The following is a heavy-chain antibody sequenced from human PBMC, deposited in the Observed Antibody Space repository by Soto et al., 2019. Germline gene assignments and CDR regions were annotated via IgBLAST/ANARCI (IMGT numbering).Heavy chain of an antibody. CDR3: ARPKGSYSSGYYYFDY. D-gene: IGHD6-19*01. CDR1: GGTFSTYA. Sequence: QVQLVQSGAEVKQPGSSVKVSCKTSGGTFSTYAIYWVRQAPGQGLEWMGAIIPLFGTADYAQKFQGRVTITADESTSTAYMELSSLRPEDTAVYYCARPKGSYSSGYYYFDYWGQGNLVTVSS. J-gene: IGHJ4*02. CDR2: IIPLFGTA. V-gene: IGHV1-69*01.